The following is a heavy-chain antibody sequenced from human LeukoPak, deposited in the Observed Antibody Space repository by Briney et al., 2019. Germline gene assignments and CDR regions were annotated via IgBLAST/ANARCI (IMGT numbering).Heavy chain of an antibody. CDR2: MNPNNGDT. CDR1: GYMFIDYY. Sequence: GASVKVSCKASGYMFIDYYIHWVRRAPGQGLEWMGWMNPNNGDTNYAQKFQGRVTMTRDTSISTAYMELSSLRSDDTAVYYCASDYRGSSGYYGHLGPFDYWGQGTLVTVSS. D-gene: IGHD3-22*01. J-gene: IGHJ4*02. V-gene: IGHV1-2*02. CDR3: ASDYRGSSGYYGHLGPFDY.